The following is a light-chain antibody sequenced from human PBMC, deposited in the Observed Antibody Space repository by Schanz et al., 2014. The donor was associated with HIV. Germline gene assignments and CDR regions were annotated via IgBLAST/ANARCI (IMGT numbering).Light chain of an antibody. J-gene: IGKJ2*01. CDR1: QTVSNN. V-gene: IGKV3-15*01. CDR2: GAS. Sequence: EIVMTQSPGTLSVSPGERATLSCRASQTVSNNLAWYQQKPGQAPRLLIYGASTRVTGIPARFSGSGSGTEFTLTISSLQSEDFAVYYCQQYGSSPPYTFGQGTNLEIK. CDR3: QQYGSSPPYT.